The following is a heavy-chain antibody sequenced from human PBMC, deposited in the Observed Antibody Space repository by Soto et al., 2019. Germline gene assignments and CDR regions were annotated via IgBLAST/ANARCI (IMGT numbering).Heavy chain of an antibody. J-gene: IGHJ4*02. CDR2: MNPNSGNT. V-gene: IGHV1-8*01. D-gene: IGHD3-3*01. Sequence: ASVKVSCKASGYTFTSYDINWVRQATGQGLEWMGWMNPNSGNTGYAQKFQGRVTMTRNTSISTAYMELGSLRSEDTAVYYCARGREYYDFWSGYCTFDYWGQGTLVTVSS. CDR3: ARGREYYDFWSGYCTFDY. CDR1: GYTFTSYD.